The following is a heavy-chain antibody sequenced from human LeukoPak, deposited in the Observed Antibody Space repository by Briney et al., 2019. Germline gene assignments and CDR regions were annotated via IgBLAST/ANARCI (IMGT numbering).Heavy chain of an antibody. CDR2: IWFDGSNK. J-gene: IGHJ4*02. CDR1: GFTLSNYD. D-gene: IGHD6-19*01. CDR3: ASSAGALIDC. Sequence: GGSLRLSCAASGFTLSNYDMHWVRQAPGKGLEWVAVIWFDGSNKFYADSVKGRFTISRDNSKNTLYLQMNSLRAEDTAVYYCASSAGALIDCWGQGTLVIVSS. V-gene: IGHV3-33*01.